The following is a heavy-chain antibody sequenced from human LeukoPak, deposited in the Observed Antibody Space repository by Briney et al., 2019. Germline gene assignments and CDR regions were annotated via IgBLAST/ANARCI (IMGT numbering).Heavy chain of an antibody. Sequence: PSETLSLTCAVYGGSFSGYYWSWIRQPPGKGLEWIGEINHSGSTNYNTSLKSRVTISVDTSKNQFSLQLSSVTAADAAVYYCARGRAFDIWGQGTMVTVSS. CDR1: GGSFSGYY. J-gene: IGHJ3*02. V-gene: IGHV4-34*01. CDR2: INHSGST. CDR3: ARGRAFDI.